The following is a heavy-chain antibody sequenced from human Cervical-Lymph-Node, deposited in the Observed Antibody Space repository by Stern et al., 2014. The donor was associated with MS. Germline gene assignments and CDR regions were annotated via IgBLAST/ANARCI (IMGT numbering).Heavy chain of an antibody. Sequence: VQSGRSLRLSCAGSGFTFSRYGMHWVRQAPGKGLEWVALIWYDGSNKYYADSVKGRFTISRDNSKNTLYLQMNSLRAEDTAVYYCARDAMYSGSYPDYWGRGTLVTVSS. CDR2: IWYDGSNK. V-gene: IGHV3-33*01. CDR1: GFTFSRYG. D-gene: IGHD1-26*01. CDR3: ARDAMYSGSYPDY. J-gene: IGHJ4*02.